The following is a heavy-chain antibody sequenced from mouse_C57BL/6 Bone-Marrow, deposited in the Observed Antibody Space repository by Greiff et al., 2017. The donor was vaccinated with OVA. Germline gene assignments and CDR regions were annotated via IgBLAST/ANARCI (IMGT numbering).Heavy chain of an antibody. CDR1: GFSLTSYG. D-gene: IGHD1-1*01. CDR3: ARFRSSLWYFDV. CDR2: IWSGGST. V-gene: IGHV2-2*01. J-gene: IGHJ1*03. Sequence: VQLQESGPGLVQPSQSLSITCTVSGFSLTSYGVHWVRQSPGKGLEWLGVIWSGGSTDYNAAFISRLSISKDNSKSQVFFKMNSLQADDTAIYYCARFRSSLWYFDVWGTGTTVTVSS.